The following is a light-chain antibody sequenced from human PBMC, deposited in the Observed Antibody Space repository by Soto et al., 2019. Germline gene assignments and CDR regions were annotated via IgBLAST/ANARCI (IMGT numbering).Light chain of an antibody. J-gene: IGKJ1*01. V-gene: IGKV1-5*03. Sequence: DIQMTQSPSTLSASVGDRVTITCRASQSIGSWLAWYQQKPGKAPKLLIYKASSLESGVPSRLSGSGSGTEFSLTISSLQHDDFASYYCQQYGSYSPWKFGQGTKVEIK. CDR3: QQYGSYSPWK. CDR2: KAS. CDR1: QSIGSW.